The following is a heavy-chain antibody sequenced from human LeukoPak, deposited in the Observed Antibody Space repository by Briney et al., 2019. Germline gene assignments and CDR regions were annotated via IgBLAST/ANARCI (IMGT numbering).Heavy chain of an antibody. V-gene: IGHV3-30*03. CDR3: AAMEAAFDI. CDR2: ISYDGGDK. D-gene: IGHD5-18*01. Sequence: GGSLRLSCAASGFSFNNYAMYWVRQAPGKGLEWVALISYDGGDKYYAESMKGRITISRDNAENSLYLQMNSLRAEDTAVYYCAAMEAAFDIWGQGTMVTVSS. CDR1: GFSFNNYA. J-gene: IGHJ3*02.